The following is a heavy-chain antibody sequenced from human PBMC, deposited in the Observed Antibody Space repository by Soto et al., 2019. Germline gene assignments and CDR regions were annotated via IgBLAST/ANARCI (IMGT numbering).Heavy chain of an antibody. CDR3: ARDLQLCPIYYHYGMDV. D-gene: IGHD2-2*01. CDR2: INAGNGNT. V-gene: IGHV1-3*01. CDR1: GYTFASYA. Sequence: ASVKVSCKTSGYTFASYAIHWVRQAPGQSPEWMGWINAGNGNTKYSQKFQGRVTITGDTSASTAYMVLSSLRPEDTALYYCARDLQLCPIYYHYGMDVWGKGPTVPVPS. J-gene: IGHJ6*04.